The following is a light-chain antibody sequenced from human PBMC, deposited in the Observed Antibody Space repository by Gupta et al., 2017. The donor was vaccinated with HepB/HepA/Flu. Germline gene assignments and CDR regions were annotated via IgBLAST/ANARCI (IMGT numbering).Light chain of an antibody. Sequence: EIVLTRSPGTLSLSPGETATLSCRASQSVTSNYLAWYQQKPGQAPRLLIDGASDRATGIPDRFSGSGSGTDFTLTISRLEPEDFAVYWCQQYGSSPYTFGQGTKLEI. J-gene: IGKJ2*01. CDR1: QSVTSNY. V-gene: IGKV3-20*01. CDR3: QQYGSSPYT. CDR2: GAS.